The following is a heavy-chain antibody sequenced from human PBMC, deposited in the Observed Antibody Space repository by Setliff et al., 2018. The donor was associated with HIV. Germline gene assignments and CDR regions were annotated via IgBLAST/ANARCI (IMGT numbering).Heavy chain of an antibody. CDR3: ARGPWIQLWSSELDAFDI. V-gene: IGHV1-8*03. CDR2: MNPNSGNT. CDR1: GYTFTSYD. D-gene: IGHD5-18*01. Sequence: ASVKVSCKASGYTFTSYDINWVRQATGQGLEWMGWMNPNSGNTGYAQKFQGRVTITRNTSTSTVYMELSSLRSEDTAVYYCARGPWIQLWSSELDAFDIWGQGTMVTVSS. J-gene: IGHJ3*02.